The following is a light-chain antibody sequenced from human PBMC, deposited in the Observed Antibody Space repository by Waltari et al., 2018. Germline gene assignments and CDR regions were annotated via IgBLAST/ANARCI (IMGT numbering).Light chain of an antibody. CDR3: QQSYSFTRT. J-gene: IGKJ1*01. V-gene: IGKV1-39*01. Sequence: DIQMTQSPSSLSASVGDRVTITCRASQTISRYLNWYQQKPGKAPNLLIYAASSMQSGVPSRFSGSGSGRDFTLIITSLQPEDFATYYCQQSYSFTRTFGQGTKVEIK. CDR1: QTISRY. CDR2: AAS.